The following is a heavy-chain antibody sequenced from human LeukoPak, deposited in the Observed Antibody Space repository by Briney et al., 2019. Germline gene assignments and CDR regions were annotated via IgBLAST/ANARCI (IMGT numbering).Heavy chain of an antibody. Sequence: ASVKVSCKASGYTFTGYYIHWVRQAPGQGLEWMGWISPNTGGTNYAQRFQGRVTMTRDTSISTAYMELSRLRSGDTDTAVYYCARQMATGLFDYWGQGTLVTVSS. CDR1: GYTFTGYY. D-gene: IGHD5-24*01. CDR3: ARQMATGLFDY. V-gene: IGHV1-2*02. J-gene: IGHJ4*02. CDR2: ISPNTGGT.